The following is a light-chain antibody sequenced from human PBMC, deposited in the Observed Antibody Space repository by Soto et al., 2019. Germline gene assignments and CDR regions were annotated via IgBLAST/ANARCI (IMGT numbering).Light chain of an antibody. CDR2: QDN. Sequence: NFMLTQPHSVSESPGKTVTISCTRSRGSIATNYVQWYQKRPGSAPTPVIFQDNDRPSGFPDRFSGSIDSSSTSASLTISGLRTEDEADYYCHSYDTSAHWVFGGGTQLTVL. CDR1: RGSIATNY. V-gene: IGLV6-57*04. J-gene: IGLJ3*02. CDR3: HSYDTSAHWV.